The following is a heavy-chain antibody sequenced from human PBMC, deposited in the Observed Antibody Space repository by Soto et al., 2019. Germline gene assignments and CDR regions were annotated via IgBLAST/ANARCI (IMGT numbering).Heavy chain of an antibody. CDR2: IYHSGST. D-gene: IGHD3-16*01. J-gene: IGHJ5*02. V-gene: IGHV4-38-2*01. Sequence: SETLSLTCAVSGYSITNGYYWGWIRQPPGMGLEWIGSIYHSGSTSYNPSLRSRVTISVVTSKNQFSLKLRSVTAADTAMYYWGKVGGGRPVKAVDGAFAAWGQGTQVTVSS. CDR3: GKVGGGRPVKAVDGAFAA. CDR1: GYSITNGYY.